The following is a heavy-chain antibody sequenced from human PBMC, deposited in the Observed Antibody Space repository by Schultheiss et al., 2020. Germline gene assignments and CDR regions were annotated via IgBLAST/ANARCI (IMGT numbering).Heavy chain of an antibody. V-gene: IGHV4-34*01. CDR2: INHSGST. J-gene: IGHJ4*02. Sequence: SETLSLTCTVSGGSISSYYWSWIRQPPGKGLEWIGEINHSGSTNYNPSLKSRVTISVDTSKNQFSLKLSSVTAADTAVYYCARRDCSGGSCYRGKVPPDYWGQGTLVTVSS. D-gene: IGHD2-15*01. CDR3: ARRDCSGGSCYRGKVPPDY. CDR1: GGSISSYY.